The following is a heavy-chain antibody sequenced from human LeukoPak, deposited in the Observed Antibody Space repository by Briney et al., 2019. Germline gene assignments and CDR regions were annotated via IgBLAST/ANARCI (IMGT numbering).Heavy chain of an antibody. CDR3: ARAYYDSSLFDY. Sequence: SETLSLTCTVSGGSISSYYWSWIRQPPGKGLEWIGYIYYSGSTNYNPSLKSRVTISVDTSKNQFSLKLSSVTAADTAVYYCARAYYDSSLFDYWGQGTLVTVSS. D-gene: IGHD3-22*01. CDR2: IYYSGST. V-gene: IGHV4-59*01. CDR1: GGSISSYY. J-gene: IGHJ4*02.